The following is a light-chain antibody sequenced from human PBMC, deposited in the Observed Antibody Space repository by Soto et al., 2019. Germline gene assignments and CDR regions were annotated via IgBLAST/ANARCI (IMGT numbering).Light chain of an antibody. J-gene: IGLJ2*01. CDR2: EVR. V-gene: IGLV2-14*03. CDR1: ISDIGAYDY. CDR3: GSYASATLI. Sequence: QSALTQPASVSGSPGQSITISCTGTISDIGAYDYVSWFQQYSGKAPTLIIYEVRFRPSGVSSRFSGSKSGNTASLTISGLQTEDEADYYCGSYASATLIFGGGTKLTVL.